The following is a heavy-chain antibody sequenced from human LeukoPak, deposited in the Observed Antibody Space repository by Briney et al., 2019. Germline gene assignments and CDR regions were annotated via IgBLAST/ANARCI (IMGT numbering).Heavy chain of an antibody. CDR3: ARDKGTNWFDP. V-gene: IGHV3-21*01. Sequence: GGSLRLSCAASGFTFSSYSMNWVRQAPGKGLEWVSSISSSSSYIYYADSVKGRLTISRDNAKNSLYLQMNSLRAEDTAVYYCARDKGTNWFDPWGQGTLVTVSS. D-gene: IGHD3-10*01. CDR1: GFTFSSYS. J-gene: IGHJ5*02. CDR2: ISSSSSYI.